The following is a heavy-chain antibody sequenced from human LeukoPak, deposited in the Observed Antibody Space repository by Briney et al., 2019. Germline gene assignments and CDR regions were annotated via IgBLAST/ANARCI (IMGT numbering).Heavy chain of an antibody. CDR2: IYYSGST. J-gene: IGHJ4*02. D-gene: IGHD5-12*01. CDR1: GGSISSGGYY. CDR3: ARKWLRRYIHDY. Sequence: NPSETLSLTCTVSGGSISSGGYYWSWIRQHPGKGLEWIGYIYYSGSTYYNPSLKSRVTISVDTSKNQFSLKLSSVTAADTAVYYCARKWLRRYIHDYWGQGTLVTVSS. V-gene: IGHV4-31*03.